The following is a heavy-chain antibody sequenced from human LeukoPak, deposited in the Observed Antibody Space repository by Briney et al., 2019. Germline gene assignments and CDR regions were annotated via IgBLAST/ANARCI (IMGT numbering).Heavy chain of an antibody. CDR3: ARAQKCELGVRYFDY. J-gene: IGHJ4*02. V-gene: IGHV1-2*02. CDR1: GYTFTGYY. Sequence: APSVKVSCKASGYTFTGYYMHWVREAPGQGLEWMGWINPNSGGTNYAQKFQGRVTMTRDTSISTAYMELSRLRSDDTAVYYCARAQKCELGVRYFDYWGQGTLVTVSS. CDR2: INPNSGGT. D-gene: IGHD1-26*01.